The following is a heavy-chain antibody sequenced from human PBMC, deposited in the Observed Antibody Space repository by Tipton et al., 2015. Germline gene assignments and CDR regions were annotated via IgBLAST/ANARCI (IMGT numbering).Heavy chain of an antibody. Sequence: GLVKPSQTLSLTCAISGDSVSSNSAAWNWIRQSPSRGLEWLGNTYYRSKWYSDYAVSVKSRITINSGTSKNQFSLKLNSVTAADTAVYYCARGLLLWFGMSDYWGRGTLVTVSS. CDR3: ARGLLLWFGMSDY. D-gene: IGHD3-10*01. J-gene: IGHJ4*02. V-gene: IGHV6-1*01. CDR2: TYYRSKWYS. CDR1: GDSVSSNSAA.